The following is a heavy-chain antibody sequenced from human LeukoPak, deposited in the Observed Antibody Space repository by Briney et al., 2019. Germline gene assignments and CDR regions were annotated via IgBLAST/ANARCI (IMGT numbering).Heavy chain of an antibody. J-gene: IGHJ4*02. V-gene: IGHV4-34*01. D-gene: IGHD3-9*01. CDR3: ARGHYYDILTGYLYYFDY. CDR1: GGSSSGYY. Sequence: SETLSLTCAVYGGSSSGYYWSWIRQPPGKGLEWIGEINHSGSTNYNPSLKSRVTISVDRSKNQFSLKLSSVTAADTAVYYCARGHYYDILTGYLYYFDYWGQGTLVTVSS. CDR2: INHSGST.